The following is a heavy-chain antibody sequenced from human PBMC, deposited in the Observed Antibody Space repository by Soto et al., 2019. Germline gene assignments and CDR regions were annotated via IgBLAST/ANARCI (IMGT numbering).Heavy chain of an antibody. CDR3: ARPRGYDFDY. D-gene: IGHD2-15*01. CDR1: GFSLDTSGMS. V-gene: IGHV2-5*02. Sequence: QITLKESGPTLVKPTQTLALTCTFSGFSLDTSGMSVGWIRQPPGKALEWLALIYWDDDKRYSPSLKSRLIIXXDTSKNQVVLTLTNMDPVDTATYCCARPRGYDFDYWGQGTLVTVSP. CDR2: IYWDDDK. J-gene: IGHJ4*02.